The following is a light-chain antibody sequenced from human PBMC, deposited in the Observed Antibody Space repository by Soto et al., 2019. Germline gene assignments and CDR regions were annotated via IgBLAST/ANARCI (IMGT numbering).Light chain of an antibody. V-gene: IGKV1-5*01. CDR1: QSISIW. CDR3: QQYNSYSGT. CDR2: DAS. Sequence: DIQVTQSPSTLSASVGDRVTITCRASQSISIWLAWYQQKPGKAPKLLIYDASSLESGVPSRFSGSGSGTEFTLTISRLQPDDFAGYYCQQYNSYSGTFGQGTKVDIK. J-gene: IGKJ1*01.